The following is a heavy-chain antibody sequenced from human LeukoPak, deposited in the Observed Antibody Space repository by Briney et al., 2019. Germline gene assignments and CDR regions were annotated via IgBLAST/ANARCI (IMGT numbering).Heavy chain of an antibody. Sequence: GASVKVSCKASGYTFTGYYMHWVRQAPGQGLEWMGWINPNSGGTNYAQKFQGRVTMTRDTSISTAYMELSRLRSDDTAVYYCARGGDYYDSSGYYADAFDIWGQGTMVTVSS. J-gene: IGHJ3*02. CDR2: INPNSGGT. CDR1: GYTFTGYY. V-gene: IGHV1-2*02. CDR3: ARGGDYYDSSGYYADAFDI. D-gene: IGHD3-22*01.